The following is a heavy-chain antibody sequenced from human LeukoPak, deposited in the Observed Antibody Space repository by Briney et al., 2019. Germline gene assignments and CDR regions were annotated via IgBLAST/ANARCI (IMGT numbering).Heavy chain of an antibody. CDR1: GGTFNNYV. Sequence: GASVKVSCKASGGTFNNYVISWVRQAPGQGLEWMGRIIPIFGTANYAQKFQGRVTITTDESTSTAYMELSSLRSEDTAVYYCARELGTMIVVVITQVGWFDPWGQGTLVTVSS. V-gene: IGHV1-69*05. CDR2: IIPIFGTA. J-gene: IGHJ5*02. D-gene: IGHD3-22*01. CDR3: ARELGTMIVVVITQVGWFDP.